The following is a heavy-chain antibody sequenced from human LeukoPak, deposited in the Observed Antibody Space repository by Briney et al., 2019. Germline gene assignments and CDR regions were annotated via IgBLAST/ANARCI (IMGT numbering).Heavy chain of an antibody. CDR1: GLTFSGSW. V-gene: IGHV3-74*01. CDR3: ARGGMGSNGYINYYYCNMDV. Sequence: GGSLRLFCAASGLTFSGSWMHWVRQVPGKGLVWVARLDTYGSSTVYADSVKGRFPLSRDNAENTLYLQMNSLRVEDTAVYYCARGGMGSNGYINYYYCNMDVWGKGTAVAVSS. J-gene: IGHJ6*03. CDR2: LDTYGSST. D-gene: IGHD5-18*01.